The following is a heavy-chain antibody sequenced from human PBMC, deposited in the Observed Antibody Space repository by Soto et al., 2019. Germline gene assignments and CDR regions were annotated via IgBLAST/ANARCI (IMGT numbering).Heavy chain of an antibody. J-gene: IGHJ6*02. CDR2: ISYDGSNK. CDR3: ARDLPDYSSGWYYYYYGMDV. V-gene: IGHV3-30-3*01. D-gene: IGHD6-19*01. Sequence: QVPLVESGGGVVQPGRSLRLSCAASGFTFSSYAMHWVRQAPGKGLEWGAVISYDGSNKYYADSVKGRFTISRDNSKNTLYLQMNSLRAEDTAVYYCARDLPDYSSGWYYYYYGMDVWGQGTTVTVSS. CDR1: GFTFSSYA.